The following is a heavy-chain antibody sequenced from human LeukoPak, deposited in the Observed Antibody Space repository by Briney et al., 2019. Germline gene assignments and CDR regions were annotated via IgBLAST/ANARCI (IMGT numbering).Heavy chain of an antibody. CDR2: IYPSGST. J-gene: IGHJ4*02. D-gene: IGHD5-12*01. CDR1: GGSTNTYC. Sequence: PSETLSLTCTVSGGSTNTYCWSWIRQPAEKGLEWIGRIYPSGSTYYNPSLKSRVTISIDKSKNQFSLRLTSVTAADTAMYYCARDRSGYSEYYFDYWGQGSLVTVSS. V-gene: IGHV4-4*07. CDR3: ARDRSGYSEYYFDY.